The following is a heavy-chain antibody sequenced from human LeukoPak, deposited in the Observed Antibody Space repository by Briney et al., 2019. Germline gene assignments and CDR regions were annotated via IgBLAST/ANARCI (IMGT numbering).Heavy chain of an antibody. CDR2: ISAYNGNT. V-gene: IGHV1-18*01. D-gene: IGHD2-15*01. CDR3: ARDKEDIVVVGVAGAFDI. Sequence: GASVKVSCKASGYTFTSYGISWVRQAPGQGLEWMGWISAYNGNTNYAQKLQGRVTMTTDTSTSTAYMELRSLRSDDTAVYYCARDKEDIVVVGVAGAFDIWGQGTMVTVSS. CDR1: GYTFTSYG. J-gene: IGHJ3*02.